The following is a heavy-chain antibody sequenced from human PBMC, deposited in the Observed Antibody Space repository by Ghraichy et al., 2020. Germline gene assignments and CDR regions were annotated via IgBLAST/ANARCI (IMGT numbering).Heavy chain of an antibody. Sequence: SETLSLTCTVSGGSISSSSYYWGWIRQPPGKGLEWIGSIYYSGSTYYNPSLKSRVTISVDTSKNQFSPKLSSVTAADTAVYYCARLRGTAMVTIVDYWGQGTLVTVSS. D-gene: IGHD5-18*01. CDR1: GGSISSSSYY. CDR2: IYYSGST. V-gene: IGHV4-39*07. J-gene: IGHJ4*02. CDR3: ARLRGTAMVTIVDY.